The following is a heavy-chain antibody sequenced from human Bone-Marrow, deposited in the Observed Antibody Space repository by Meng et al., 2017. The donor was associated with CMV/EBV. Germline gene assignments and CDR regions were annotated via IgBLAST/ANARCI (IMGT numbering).Heavy chain of an antibody. V-gene: IGHV3-30*04. CDR3: ARSLYSGWYYVYYYYGMDV. CDR2: ISYDGSNK. Sequence: GESLKISCAASGFTFSSYAMHWVRQAPGKGLERVAVISYDGSNKYYADSVKGRFTISRDNSKNTLYLQMNSLRAEDTAVYYCARSLYSGWYYVYYYYGMDVWGQGTTVTVSS. J-gene: IGHJ6*02. D-gene: IGHD6-19*01. CDR1: GFTFSSYA.